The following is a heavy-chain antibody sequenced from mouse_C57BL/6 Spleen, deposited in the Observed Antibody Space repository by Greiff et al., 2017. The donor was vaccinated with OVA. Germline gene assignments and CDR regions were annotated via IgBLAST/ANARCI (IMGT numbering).Heavy chain of an antibody. V-gene: IGHV1-11*01. J-gene: IGHJ3*01. CDR3: ARGFYGSSYRLAY. CDR2: IYPVSGET. Sequence: VQLQQSGAELASPGASVTLSCKASGYTFTDPIMNWVKKRPGQGLEWIGRIYPVSGETNYNQKFMGKATFSVDRSSSTVYMVLTSLTSEDPAVYYCARGFYGSSYRLAYWGQGTLVTVSA. CDR1: GYTFTDPI. D-gene: IGHD1-1*01.